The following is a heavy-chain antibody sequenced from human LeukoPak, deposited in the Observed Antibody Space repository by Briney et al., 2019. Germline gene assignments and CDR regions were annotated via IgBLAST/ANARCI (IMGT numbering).Heavy chain of an antibody. CDR1: GFTFSDSY. V-gene: IGHV3-11*01. CDR3: ARALSVTGYYQGFDY. CDR2: IFSSDPTT. Sequence: PGGSLRLSCAASGFTFSDSYMGWIRQAPGKGLEWASYIFSSDPTTHYADSVKGRFTISRDNAKKSLYLQMNSLRAEDTAVYYCARALSVTGYYQGFDYWGQGTLVTVSS. D-gene: IGHD3-9*01. J-gene: IGHJ4*02.